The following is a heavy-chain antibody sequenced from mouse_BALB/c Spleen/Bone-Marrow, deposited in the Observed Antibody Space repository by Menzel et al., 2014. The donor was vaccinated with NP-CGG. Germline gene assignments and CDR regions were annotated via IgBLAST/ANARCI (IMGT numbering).Heavy chain of an antibody. V-gene: IGHV7-3*02. J-gene: IGHJ4*01. CDR1: GFTFTDYY. CDR3: ARFPMDY. CDR2: IRNKAYGYTT. Sequence: EVKLQESGGGLVQPGGSLRLSCTTSGFTFTDYYMSWVRQPPGKALEWLAFIRNKAYGYTTEYSASVRGRFTISRDNSQSILYPQMNTLRAEDSATYYCARFPMDYWGQGTSVTVSS.